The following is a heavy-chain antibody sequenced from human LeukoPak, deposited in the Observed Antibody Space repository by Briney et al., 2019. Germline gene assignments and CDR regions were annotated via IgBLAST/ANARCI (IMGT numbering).Heavy chain of an antibody. CDR1: GFTFSSYA. J-gene: IGHJ5*02. CDR2: ISGSGDST. V-gene: IGHV3-23*01. Sequence: GGSLRLSCAASGFTFSSYAMSWVRQAPGKGLEWVSAISGSGDSTHYADSVKGRFTISRDNSKNTLYLQMNSLRAEDTAVYYCAKKEGVSTSLGWFDPWGQGTLVTVSS. D-gene: IGHD2-2*01. CDR3: AKKEGVSTSLGWFDP.